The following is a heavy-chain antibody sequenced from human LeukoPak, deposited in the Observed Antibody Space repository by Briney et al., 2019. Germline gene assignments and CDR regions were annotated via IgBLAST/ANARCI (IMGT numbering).Heavy chain of an antibody. D-gene: IGHD3-22*01. J-gene: IGHJ4*02. V-gene: IGHV3-30-3*01. CDR3: ARGPPTYYYDSSPDY. CDR1: GFTCSSYA. Sequence: PGGSLRLSCAASGFTCSSYAMHWVRQAPGKGLEWVAVISYDGSNKYYADSVKGRFTISRDNSKNTLYLQMNSLRAEDTAVYYCARGPPTYYYDSSPDYWGQGTLVTVSS. CDR2: ISYDGSNK.